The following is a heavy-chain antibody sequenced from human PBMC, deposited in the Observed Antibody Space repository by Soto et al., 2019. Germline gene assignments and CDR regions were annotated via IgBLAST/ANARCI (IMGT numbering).Heavy chain of an antibody. V-gene: IGHV1-18*01. CDR1: GYTFTSYG. D-gene: IGHD3-22*01. J-gene: IGHJ5*02. CDR2: ISAYNGNT. Sequence: GASVKVSCKASGYTFTSYGISWVRQAPGQGLEWMGWISAYNGNTNYAQKLQGRVTMTTDTSTSTAYMELRSLRSDDTAVYYCARDQRIYYPGWFDPWGQGTLVTVSS. CDR3: ARDQRIYYPGWFDP.